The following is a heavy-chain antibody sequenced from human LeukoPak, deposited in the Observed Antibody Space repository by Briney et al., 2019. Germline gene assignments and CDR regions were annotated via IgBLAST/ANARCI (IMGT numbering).Heavy chain of an antibody. J-gene: IGHJ4*02. Sequence: PTGGSLRLSCAASGFTFSVYGMHWVRQAPGKGLEWVAVISHDGIGSTYADSVQGRFTISRDNSRNTLYLQMNSLRAEDTAVYYCAKDGTGGYYYLDYWGQGTLVTVSS. V-gene: IGHV3-30*18. D-gene: IGHD3-22*01. CDR2: ISHDGIGS. CDR1: GFTFSVYG. CDR3: AKDGTGGYYYLDY.